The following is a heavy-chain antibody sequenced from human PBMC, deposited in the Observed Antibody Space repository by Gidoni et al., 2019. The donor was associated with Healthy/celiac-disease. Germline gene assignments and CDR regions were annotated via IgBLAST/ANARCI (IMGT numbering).Heavy chain of an antibody. V-gene: IGHV3-23*01. J-gene: IGHJ4*02. CDR1: GFTFSSYA. CDR2: ISGSGGST. Sequence: EVQLLESGGGVGQTGGSLRLSCAASGFTFSSYARSWVRQAPGKGLEWVSAISGSGGSTYYADSVKGRFTISRDNSKNTLYLQMNSLRAEDTAVYYCAKGGRVVRGVKDTYYFDYWGQGTLVTVSS. D-gene: IGHD3-10*01. CDR3: AKGGRVVRGVKDTYYFDY.